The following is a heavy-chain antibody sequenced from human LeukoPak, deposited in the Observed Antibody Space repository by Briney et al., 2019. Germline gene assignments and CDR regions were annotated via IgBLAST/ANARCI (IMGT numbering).Heavy chain of an antibody. Sequence: GGSLRLSCAASGFTFSSYAMHWVRQAPGKGLEWVAVISYDGSNKYYADSVKGRFTISRNNSKNTLYLQMNSLRAEDTAVYYCARARADSNYVPPAPFFDYWGQGTLVTVSS. CDR1: GFTFSSYA. CDR2: ISYDGSNK. J-gene: IGHJ4*02. V-gene: IGHV3-30*01. CDR3: ARARADSNYVPPAPFFDY. D-gene: IGHD4-11*01.